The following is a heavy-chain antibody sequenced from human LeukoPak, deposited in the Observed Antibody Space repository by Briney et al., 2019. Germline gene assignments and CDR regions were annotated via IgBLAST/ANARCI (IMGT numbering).Heavy chain of an antibody. D-gene: IGHD5-18*01. CDR1: GFTFSSYG. CDR3: ARVNSFYGMDV. V-gene: IGHV3-30*03. J-gene: IGHJ6*02. Sequence: PGRSLRLSCAASGFTFSSYGMHWVRQAPGKGLEWVAVISYDGSNKYYADSVKGRFTISRDNSKNTLYLQMNSLRAEDTAVYYCARVNSFYGMDVWGQGTTVTVSS. CDR2: ISYDGSNK.